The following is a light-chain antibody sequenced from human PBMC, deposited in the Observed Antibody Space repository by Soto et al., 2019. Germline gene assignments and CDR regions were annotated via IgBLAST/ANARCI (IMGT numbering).Light chain of an antibody. J-gene: IGLJ2*01. CDR3: TLV. CDR1: SSDVGGYNY. Sequence: QSALTQPASVSGSPGQSITISCTGTSSDVGGYNYVSWYQQHPGKAPKLMIYEVSNRPSGVSNRFSGSKSGNTASLTISGLQAEDEAASSSTLVFGGGTKLTVL. V-gene: IGLV2-14*01. CDR2: EVS.